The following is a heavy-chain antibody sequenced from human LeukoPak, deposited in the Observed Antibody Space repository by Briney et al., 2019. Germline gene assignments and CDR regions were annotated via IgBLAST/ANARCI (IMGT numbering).Heavy chain of an antibody. CDR1: GFTFDDYA. CDR2: ISGSGGST. D-gene: IGHD3-16*02. V-gene: IGHV3-23*01. J-gene: IGHJ4*02. Sequence: QPGGSLRLSCAASGFTFDDYAMSWVRQAPGKGLEWVSAISGSGGSTYYADSVKGRFTISRDNSKNTLYLQMNSLRAEDTAVYYCAKDHPPTVWGSYRFDYWGQGTLVTVSS. CDR3: AKDHPPTVWGSYRFDY.